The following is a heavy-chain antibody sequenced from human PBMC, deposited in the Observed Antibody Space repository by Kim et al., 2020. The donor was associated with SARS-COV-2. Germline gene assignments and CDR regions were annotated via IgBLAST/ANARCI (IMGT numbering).Heavy chain of an antibody. D-gene: IGHD2-2*01. CDR1: GGSISSGGYY. V-gene: IGHV4-31*03. CDR2: IYYSGST. J-gene: IGHJ5*02. CDR3: ARASIVVVPAAPQPWFDP. Sequence: SETLSLTCTVSGGSISSGGYYWSWIRQHPGKGLEWIGYIYYSGSTYYNPSLKSRVTISVDTSKNQFSLKLSSVTAADTAAYYCARASIVVVPAAPQPWFDPWGQGTLVTVSS.